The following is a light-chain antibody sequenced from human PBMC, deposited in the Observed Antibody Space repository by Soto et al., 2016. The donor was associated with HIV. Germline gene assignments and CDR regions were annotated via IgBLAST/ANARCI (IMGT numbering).Light chain of an antibody. J-gene: IGKJ1*01. Sequence: DVVISQSPRFLPVTPGEPASISCRASQSLRHSNGENYLDWYVQKPGQSPQLLIYLAVNRASGVPDRFSGSGYEHSYLHVENQYSSRGLRDVGVYYCMQALQTPRTFGQGSKVEIK. CDR3: MQALQTPRT. CDR1: QSLRHSNGENY. CDR2: LAV. V-gene: IGKV2-28*01.